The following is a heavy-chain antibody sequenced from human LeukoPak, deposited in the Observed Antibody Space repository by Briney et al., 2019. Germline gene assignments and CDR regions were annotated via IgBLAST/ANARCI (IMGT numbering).Heavy chain of an antibody. J-gene: IGHJ6*02. CDR2: ISSSSSYL. V-gene: IGHV3-21*01. D-gene: IGHD1-26*01. CDR3: ARLSLRERDGYYYYYGMDV. Sequence: GGSLRLSCAASGLTFKNYNMNWVRQAPGKGLEWVSSISSSSSYLKYADSVNGRFTISRDNANNSLYLQLSSLRAEDTATYFCARLSLRERDGYYYYYGMDVWGQGTTVTVSS. CDR1: GLTFKNYN.